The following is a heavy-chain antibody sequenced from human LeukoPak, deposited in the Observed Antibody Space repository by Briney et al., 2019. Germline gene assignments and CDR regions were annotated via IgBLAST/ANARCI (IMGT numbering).Heavy chain of an antibody. J-gene: IGHJ4*02. CDR2: ISYTGST. Sequence: SETLSLTCTVSGGSLSSYYWSWIRQPPGKGLEWIGYISYTGSTNYNPSLRSRVTMSVDTSKNHFSLKLSSVTAADTAVYYCALSRGGSTYYPSYYDYWGQGTLVTVSS. D-gene: IGHD1-26*01. V-gene: IGHV4-59*01. CDR1: GGSLSSYY. CDR3: ALSRGGSTYYPSYYDY.